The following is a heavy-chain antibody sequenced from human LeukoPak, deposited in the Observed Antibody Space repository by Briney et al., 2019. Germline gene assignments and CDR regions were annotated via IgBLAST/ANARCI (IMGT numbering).Heavy chain of an antibody. J-gene: IGHJ6*03. V-gene: IGHV1-2*02. Sequence: GASVKVSCKASGYTFTGYYMHWVRQAPGQGLEWMGWINPNSGGTNYAQKFQGRVTMTRDTSISTAYMELSSLRSEDTAVYYCARAPLRSYYYYYMDVWGKGTTVTVSS. CDR2: INPNSGGT. CDR1: GYTFTGYY. CDR3: ARAPLRSYYYYYMDV.